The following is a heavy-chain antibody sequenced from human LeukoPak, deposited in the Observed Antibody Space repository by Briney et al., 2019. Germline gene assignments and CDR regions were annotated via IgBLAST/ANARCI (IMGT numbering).Heavy chain of an antibody. Sequence: ASVKVSCKASGYTFTSYDINWVRQATGQGLEWMGWLNPNNGNTGYAQKFQGRVAMTGNTYTTTAYMELTGLNSEDTAVYYCARGSLWLGEFDFFDIWGQGTAVTVSS. CDR3: ARGSLWLGEFDFFDI. V-gene: IGHV1-8*01. CDR2: LNPNNGNT. J-gene: IGHJ3*02. CDR1: GYTFTSYD. D-gene: IGHD3-10*01.